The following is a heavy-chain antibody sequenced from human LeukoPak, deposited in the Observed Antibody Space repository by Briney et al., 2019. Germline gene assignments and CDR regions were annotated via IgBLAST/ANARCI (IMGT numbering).Heavy chain of an antibody. D-gene: IGHD3-10*01. J-gene: IGHJ4*02. Sequence: KPSETLSLTCAVYGGSFSGYYWSWIRQPPGKGLEWIGEINHSGSTNYNPSLKSRVTISVDTSKNQFSLKLSSVTAADTAVYYCARGRAILWFGESTHFDYWGQGTLVTVSS. CDR1: GGSFSGYY. V-gene: IGHV4-34*01. CDR2: INHSGST. CDR3: ARGRAILWFGESTHFDY.